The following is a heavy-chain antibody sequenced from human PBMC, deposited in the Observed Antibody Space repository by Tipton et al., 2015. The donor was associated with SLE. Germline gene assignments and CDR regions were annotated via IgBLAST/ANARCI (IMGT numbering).Heavy chain of an antibody. D-gene: IGHD6-13*01. V-gene: IGHV4-39*07. Sequence: TLSLTCTVSGGSISSSSYYWGWIRQPPGKGLEWIGSIYYSGSTYYNPSLKSRVTLSVDTSKNQFSLKLSSVTAADTAVYYCARPLYSSSWYNWFDPWGQGTLVTVSS. CDR2: IYYSGST. CDR3: ARPLYSSSWYNWFDP. CDR1: GGSISSSSYY. J-gene: IGHJ5*02.